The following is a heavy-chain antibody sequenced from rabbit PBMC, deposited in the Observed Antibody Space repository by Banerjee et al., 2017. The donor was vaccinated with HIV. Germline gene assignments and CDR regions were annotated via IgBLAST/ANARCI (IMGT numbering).Heavy chain of an antibody. CDR2: INSNTGNT. D-gene: IGHD4-1*01. CDR3: ARDLAGVIGWNFNL. V-gene: IGHV1S45*01. Sequence: QEQLKETGGGLVQPGGSLTLSCKASGFDFSSYSMSWVRQAPGKGLEWIACINSNTGNTVYASWAIGRFTISKASSTTVTLQMTSLTAADTATYFCARDLAGVIGWNFNLWGPGTLVTVS. J-gene: IGHJ4*01. CDR1: GFDFSSYS.